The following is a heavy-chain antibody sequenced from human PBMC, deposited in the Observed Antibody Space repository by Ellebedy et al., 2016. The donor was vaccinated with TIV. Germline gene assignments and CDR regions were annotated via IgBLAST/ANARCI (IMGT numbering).Heavy chain of an antibody. D-gene: IGHD6-19*01. Sequence: SVKVSXXASGGTFSSYAISWVRQAPGQGLEWMGGIIPIFGTANYAQKFQGRVTITADKSTSTAYMELSSLRSEDTAVYYCARLRQWLDPFDYWGQGTLVTVSS. V-gene: IGHV1-69*06. J-gene: IGHJ4*02. CDR1: GGTFSSYA. CDR2: IIPIFGTA. CDR3: ARLRQWLDPFDY.